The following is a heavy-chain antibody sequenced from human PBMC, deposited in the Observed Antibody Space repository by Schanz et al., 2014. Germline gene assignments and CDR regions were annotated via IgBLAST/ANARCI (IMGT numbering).Heavy chain of an antibody. D-gene: IGHD3-10*01. V-gene: IGHV3-23*01. Sequence: EVQLLESGGGLVQPGGSLRLSCVASGFTFFGSFAMSWVRQAPGKGLEWVSGMSGSGSTADYADSVKGRFTISRDNSRKTLYLQMNSLRADDTAVYYCARGHYGLDVWGPGTSVTVSS. CDR3: ARGHYGLDV. CDR2: MSGSGSTA. CDR1: GFTFFGSFA. J-gene: IGHJ6*02.